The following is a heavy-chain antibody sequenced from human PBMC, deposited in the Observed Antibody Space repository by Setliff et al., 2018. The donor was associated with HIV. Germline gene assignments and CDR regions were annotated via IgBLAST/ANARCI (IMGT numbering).Heavy chain of an antibody. CDR3: ARGLTIFGVATPGIYSFMDV. D-gene: IGHD3-3*01. V-gene: IGHV4-38-2*01. CDR1: GYSISSGYY. Sequence: SETLSLTCAVSGYSISSGYYWGWIRQPPGKGLEWIGNIYYSGSTYYNPSLKSRVSISVDTSKKQVSLKLNSVTAADTAVYYCARGLTIFGVATPGIYSFMDVWGKGTTVTVSS. J-gene: IGHJ6*03. CDR2: IYYSGST.